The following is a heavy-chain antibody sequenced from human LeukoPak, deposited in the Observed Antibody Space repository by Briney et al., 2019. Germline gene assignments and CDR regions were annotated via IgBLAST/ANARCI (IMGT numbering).Heavy chain of an antibody. V-gene: IGHV4-39*07. CDR1: GGSISSSSYY. CDR3: ARGGTYYDILTGYFGYYYMDV. Sequence: SETLSLTCTVSGGSISSSSYYWGWIRQPPGKGLEWIGSIYYSGSTYYNPSLKSRVTISVDTSKNQFSLKLSSVTAADTAVYYCARGGTYYDILTGYFGYYYMDVWGKGTTVTVSS. D-gene: IGHD3-9*01. J-gene: IGHJ6*03. CDR2: IYYSGST.